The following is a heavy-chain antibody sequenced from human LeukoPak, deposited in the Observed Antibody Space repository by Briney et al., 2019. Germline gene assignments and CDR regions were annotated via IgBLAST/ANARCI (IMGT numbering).Heavy chain of an antibody. D-gene: IGHD6-13*01. V-gene: IGHV4-30-4*02. J-gene: IGHJ6*04. CDR2: IFHSGST. CDR3: ARGPYSADIYGMDV. CDR1: GASISHDYHF. Sequence: PSETLSLTCTVSGASISHDYHFWSWIRQPPEKGLEFIGYIFHSGSTYYNASLRSRVTISIDTSKSQFSLSMSSVTAADTAVYYCARGPYSADIYGMDVWGKGTTVTVSS.